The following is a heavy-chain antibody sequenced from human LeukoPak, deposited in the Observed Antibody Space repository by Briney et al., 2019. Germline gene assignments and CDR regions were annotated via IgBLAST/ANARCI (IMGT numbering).Heavy chain of an antibody. Sequence: GGSLRLSCAASGFTFSNYWMSWVRQAPGKGLEWVANIKQDGSEKYYVDSVKGRFTISRDNAKNSLYLQVNSLRAEDTAVYYCARDLDGGDYWGQETLVTVSS. CDR2: IKQDGSEK. CDR3: ARDLDGGDY. D-gene: IGHD2-15*01. CDR1: GFTFSNYW. V-gene: IGHV3-7*01. J-gene: IGHJ4*02.